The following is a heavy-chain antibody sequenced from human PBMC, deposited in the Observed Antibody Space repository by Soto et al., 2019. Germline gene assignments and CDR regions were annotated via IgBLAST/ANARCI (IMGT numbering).Heavy chain of an antibody. D-gene: IGHD6-19*01. J-gene: IGHJ2*01. CDR2: ISGSGGST. Sequence: GGSLRLSCAASGFTFSSYAMSWVRQAPGKGLEWVSAISGSGGSTYYADSVKGRFTISRDNSKNTLYLQMNSLRAEDTAVYYCAKPRIAVAGTVNWYFDLWGRGTLVTVSS. V-gene: IGHV3-23*01. CDR3: AKPRIAVAGTVNWYFDL. CDR1: GFTFSSYA.